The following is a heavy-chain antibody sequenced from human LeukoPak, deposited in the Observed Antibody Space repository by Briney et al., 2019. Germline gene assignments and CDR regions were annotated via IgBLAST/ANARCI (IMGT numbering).Heavy chain of an antibody. D-gene: IGHD1-26*01. CDR2: INHSGST. CDR3: ARGRLPGSYWGVGTRDTKHGMEEDY. Sequence: KPSETLSLTCAVYGGSFSGYYWSWIRQPPGKGLEWIGEINHSGSTNYNPSLKSRVTISVDASKNQFSLKLSSVTAADTAVYYCARGRLPGSYWGVGTRDTKHGMEEDYWGQGTLVTVSS. V-gene: IGHV4-34*01. CDR1: GGSFSGYY. J-gene: IGHJ4*02.